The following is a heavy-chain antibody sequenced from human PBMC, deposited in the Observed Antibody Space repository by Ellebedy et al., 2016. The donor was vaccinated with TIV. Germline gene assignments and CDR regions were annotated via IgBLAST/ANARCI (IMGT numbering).Heavy chain of an antibody. CDR1: GYSFSRYD. V-gene: IGHV1-8*01. D-gene: IGHD1-26*01. CDR3: AREGGVYYFDN. CDR2: MNPNSGNT. J-gene: IGHJ4*02. Sequence: AASVKVSCKASGYSFSRYDINWVRQATGQGLEWMGWMNPNSGNTGSAQKFQGRVTMTRDTSESPVDMELSSLRSEDPAVYYCAREGGVYYFDNWGQGTLGSVSS.